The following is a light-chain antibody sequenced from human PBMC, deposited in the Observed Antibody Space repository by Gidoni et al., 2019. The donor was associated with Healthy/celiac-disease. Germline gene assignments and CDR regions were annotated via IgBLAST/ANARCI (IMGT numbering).Light chain of an antibody. CDR2: QDN. V-gene: IGLV3-1*01. CDR3: QAWDSSTNYV. CDR1: KLGDKF. J-gene: IGLJ1*01. Sequence: SYELTQPPSVSVSPGQTASITCSGDKLGDKFACWYQQKPGQSPVLVIYQDNKRPSGIPERFSGSNSGNTATLTISGTQALTEADYYCQAWDSSTNYVFGTGTKVTVL.